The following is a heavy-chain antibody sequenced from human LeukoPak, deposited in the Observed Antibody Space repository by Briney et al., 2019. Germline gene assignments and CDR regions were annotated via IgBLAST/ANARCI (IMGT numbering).Heavy chain of an antibody. CDR3: AGLEGRYSTDWFYFFDY. CDR2: MYLGGTT. V-gene: IGHV4-4*02. D-gene: IGHD6-19*01. CDR1: GGSISSLNL. J-gene: IGHJ4*02. Sequence: SSETLSLTCIVSGGSISSLNLWSWLRQPPGKGLEWIGEMYLGGTTNFNPSLKSRVTILIDKSKNQLSLQLTSVIAADTAVYYCAGLEGRYSTDWFYFFDYWGQGALVTVSS.